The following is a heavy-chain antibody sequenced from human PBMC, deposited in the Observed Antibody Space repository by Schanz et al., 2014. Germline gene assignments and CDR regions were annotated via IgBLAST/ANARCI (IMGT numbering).Heavy chain of an antibody. J-gene: IGHJ4*02. CDR2: TSHDGSFT. Sequence: EVQLVESGGGLVQPGGSLRLSCAASGFSASGLSLSNYAMSWVRQAPGGGLEWVSRTSHDGSFTTFADSVKGRFTISRDNAKNALYLQMNSLRAEDTAVYYCVRDTDYHFDYWGQGTLVTVSS. V-gene: IGHV3-74*01. CDR1: GLSLSNYA. CDR3: VRDTDYHFDY. D-gene: IGHD4-17*01.